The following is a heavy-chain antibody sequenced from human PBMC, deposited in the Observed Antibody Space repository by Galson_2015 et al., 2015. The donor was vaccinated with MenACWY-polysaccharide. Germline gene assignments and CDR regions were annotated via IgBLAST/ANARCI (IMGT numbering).Heavy chain of an antibody. CDR2: IYPGDSDT. D-gene: IGHD1-7*01. Sequence: QSGAEVTKPGESLSISCMGSGYSFTNYWIGWVRQMPGKGLEWLGIIYPGDSDTLYSPSFQGQVTISADKSITTAYVQWSSLKASDTAMYHCAIHGTNAVYGDSPDYWGQGTLVTVSS. CDR1: GYSFTNYW. J-gene: IGHJ4*02. CDR3: AIHGTNAVYGDSPDY. V-gene: IGHV5-51*01.